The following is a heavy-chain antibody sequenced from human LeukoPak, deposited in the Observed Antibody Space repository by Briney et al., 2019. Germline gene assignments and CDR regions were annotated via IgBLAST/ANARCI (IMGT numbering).Heavy chain of an antibody. CDR3: AKDRSKTWSFDH. CDR2: ISYDGSNK. J-gene: IGHJ4*02. D-gene: IGHD2-2*01. V-gene: IGHV3-30*18. Sequence: ETGGSLRLSCAASGFTFSSRGMHWVRQAPGKGLEWVAVISYDGSNKYYADSVKGRFTVSRDDSRNTVFLQMDSLRAEDTAVYYCAKDRSKTWSFDHWGQGTLVTVSS. CDR1: GFTFSSRG.